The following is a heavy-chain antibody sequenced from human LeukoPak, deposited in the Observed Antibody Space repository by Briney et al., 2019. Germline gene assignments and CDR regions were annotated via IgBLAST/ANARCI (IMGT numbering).Heavy chain of an antibody. J-gene: IGHJ4*02. CDR3: ARERFVKTLMVRGVIGHLGY. Sequence: ASVKVSCKASGYTFTGYYMHWVRQAPGQGLEWMGRINPNSGGTNYAQKFQGRVTMTRDTSISTAYMELSRLRSDDTAVYYCARERFVKTLMVRGVIGHLGYWGQGTLVTVSS. CDR1: GYTFTGYY. CDR2: INPNSGGT. V-gene: IGHV1-2*06. D-gene: IGHD3-10*01.